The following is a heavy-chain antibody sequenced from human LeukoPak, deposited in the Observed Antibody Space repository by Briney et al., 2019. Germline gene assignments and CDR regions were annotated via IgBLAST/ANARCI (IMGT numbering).Heavy chain of an antibody. CDR2: ISDDGSKR. CDR3: AKDRNSGSYYLWAY. Sequence: GGSLRLSCSGAGFTFRDSAFHWVRQAPGKGLEWVAVISDDGSKRFYADSVKGRFTISRDNSKNTLYLQMNSLRAEDTAVYYCAKDRNSGSYYLWAYWGQGTLVTVSS. V-gene: IGHV3-30*04. J-gene: IGHJ4*02. D-gene: IGHD1-26*01. CDR1: GFTFRDSA.